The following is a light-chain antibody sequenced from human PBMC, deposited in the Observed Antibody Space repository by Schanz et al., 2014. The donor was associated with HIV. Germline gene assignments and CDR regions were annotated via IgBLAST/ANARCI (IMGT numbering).Light chain of an antibody. CDR1: SSDVGGYNY. CDR3: AAWDDDLDGPV. Sequence: QSALTQPASVSGSPGQSITISCTGTSSDVGGYNYVSWHQQHPGKAPKLMIYDVSNRPSGVSNRFSGSKSGTSASLAISGLQSETEAEYYCAAWDDDLDGPVFGGGTKLTVL. J-gene: IGLJ3*02. CDR2: DVS. V-gene: IGLV2-14*03.